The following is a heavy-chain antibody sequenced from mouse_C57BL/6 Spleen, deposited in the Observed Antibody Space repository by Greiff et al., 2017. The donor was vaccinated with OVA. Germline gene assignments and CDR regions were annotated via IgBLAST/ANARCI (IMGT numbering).Heavy chain of an antibody. D-gene: IGHD4-1*01. V-gene: IGHV5-4*03. CDR3: ASGGYELGKSWYFDY. J-gene: IGHJ2*01. CDR2: ISDGGSYT. CDR1: GFTFSSYA. Sequence: EVKLVESGGGLVKPGGSLKLSCAASGFTFSSYAMSWVRQTPEKRLEWVATISDGGSYTYYPDNVKGRFTISRDNAKNNLYLQMSQLKSEDTAMYDCASGGYELGKSWYFDYWGQGTTLTVSS.